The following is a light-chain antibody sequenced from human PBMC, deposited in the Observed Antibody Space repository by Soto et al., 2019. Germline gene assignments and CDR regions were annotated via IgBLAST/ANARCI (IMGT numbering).Light chain of an antibody. V-gene: IGLV1-51*01. Sequence: QAVVTQPPSVSAAPGQTVTVSCSGSSSNIGNNHVSWYQHLPGTAPKVLIYDNNKRPSGIPDRFSGSKSATSATLDITGLQTGDEADYYCGSWDRSLRGWVFGGGTKLTVL. J-gene: IGLJ3*02. CDR2: DNN. CDR3: GSWDRSLRGWV. CDR1: SSNIGNNH.